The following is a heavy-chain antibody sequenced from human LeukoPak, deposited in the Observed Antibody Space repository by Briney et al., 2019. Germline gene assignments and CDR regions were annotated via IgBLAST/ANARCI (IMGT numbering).Heavy chain of an antibody. CDR3: AREPLGATGCFDY. D-gene: IGHD1-26*01. V-gene: IGHV3-21*01. Sequence: GSLPLSYAASGFTFSSYSMNWVRPAPGKGREWVSSISSSSSYVYYADSVKDRFTISRDNAKNSLYLQMNSLRAEDTAVYYCAREPLGATGCFDYWGQGTLVTVSS. CDR1: GFTFSSYS. CDR2: ISSSSSYV. J-gene: IGHJ4*02.